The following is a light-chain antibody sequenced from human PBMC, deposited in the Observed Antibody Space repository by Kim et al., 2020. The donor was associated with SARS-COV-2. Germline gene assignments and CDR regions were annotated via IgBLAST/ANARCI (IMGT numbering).Light chain of an antibody. J-gene: IGKJ4*01. CDR3: QQRSNWPLT. Sequence: LSPGDRVSLACRARQIIGSSLGWSQHNPGQAPRLLIGEASKRSTGIPARFSGSGSGTDFTLTISSLEPEDFAIYYCQQRSNWPLTFGGGTKVDIK. V-gene: IGKV3-11*01. CDR1: QIIGSS. CDR2: EAS.